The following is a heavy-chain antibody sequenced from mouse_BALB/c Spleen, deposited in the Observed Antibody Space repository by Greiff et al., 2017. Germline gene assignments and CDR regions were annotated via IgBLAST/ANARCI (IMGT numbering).Heavy chain of an antibody. D-gene: IGHD2-2*01. J-gene: IGHJ4*01. CDR2: IWSGGST. CDR1: GFSLTSYG. CDR3: ARKDGYGYYAMDY. Sequence: VKLQESGPGLVQPSQSLSITCTASGFSLTSYGVHWVRQSPGKGLEWLGVIWSGGSTDYNAAFISRLSISKDNSKSQVFFKMNSLQADDTAIYYCARKDGYGYYAMDYWGQGTSVTVSS. V-gene: IGHV2-4-1*01.